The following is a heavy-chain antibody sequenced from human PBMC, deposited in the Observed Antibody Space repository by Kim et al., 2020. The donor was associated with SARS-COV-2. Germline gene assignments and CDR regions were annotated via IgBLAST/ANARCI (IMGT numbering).Heavy chain of an antibody. V-gene: IGHV4-34*01. CDR2: INHSGST. J-gene: IGHJ6*02. D-gene: IGHD3-10*01. CDR1: GGSFSGYY. Sequence: SETLSLTCAVYGGSFSGYYWSWIRQPPGKGLEWIGEINHSGSTNYNPSLKSRVTISVDTSKNQFSLKLSSVTAADTAVYYCARGDSYGSGSYPDYYYGMDVWGQGTTVTVSS. CDR3: ARGDSYGSGSYPDYYYGMDV.